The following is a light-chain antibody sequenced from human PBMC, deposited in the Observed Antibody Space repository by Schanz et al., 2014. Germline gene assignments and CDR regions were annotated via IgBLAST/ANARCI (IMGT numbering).Light chain of an antibody. CDR1: SSDLGSYNL. CDR2: EGS. V-gene: IGLV2-23*01. J-gene: IGLJ3*02. CDR3: CSYAGSSTWV. Sequence: QSALTQPASVSGSPGQSITISCTGTSSDLGSYNLVSWYQQHPGKAPKLLIYEGSKRPSGVSNRFSGSKSGNTASLTISGVQAEDEADYYCCSYAGSSTWVFGGGTKVTVL.